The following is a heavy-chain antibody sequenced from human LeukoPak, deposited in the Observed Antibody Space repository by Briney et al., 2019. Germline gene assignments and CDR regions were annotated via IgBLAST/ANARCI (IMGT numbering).Heavy chain of an antibody. D-gene: IGHD3-22*01. CDR1: GFTFSSYA. CDR3: AKDYYYYDSSGYSD. V-gene: IGHV3-30*04. Sequence: QSGGSLRLSCAASGFTFSSYAMHWVRQAPGKGLEWVAVISYDGSNKYYADSVKGRFTISRDNSKNTLYLQMNSLRAEDTAVYYCAKDYYYYDSSGYSDWGQGTLVTVSS. J-gene: IGHJ4*02. CDR2: ISYDGSNK.